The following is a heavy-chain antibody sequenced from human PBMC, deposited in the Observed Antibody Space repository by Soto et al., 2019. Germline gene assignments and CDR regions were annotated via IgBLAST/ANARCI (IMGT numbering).Heavy chain of an antibody. V-gene: IGHV1-18*01. D-gene: IGHD2-15*01. CDR1: GYTFTSYD. CDR3: ECGVGSGCNYDCYCGMYV. Sequence: QVQLVQSGAEVKKPGASVKVSCKASGYTFTSYDISWVRQAPGQGLEWMGWINAYNGNTNYAQKLQGRVTMTTDTTTSIAYVEMRIMRSGDAAVYFCECGVGSGCNYDCYCGMYVWGQGTTVTVSS. CDR2: INAYNGNT. J-gene: IGHJ6*02.